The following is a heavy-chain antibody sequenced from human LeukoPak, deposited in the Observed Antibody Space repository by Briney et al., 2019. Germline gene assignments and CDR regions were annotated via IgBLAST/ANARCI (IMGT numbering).Heavy chain of an antibody. V-gene: IGHV4-39*01. J-gene: IGHJ4*02. Sequence: PSETLSLTCTVSGGSISSSSYYWGWIRQPPGKGLEWIGSIYYSGSTYYNPSLKSRVTISVDTSKSQFSLKLSSVTAADTAVYYCARYYYGSGSYYNVKSDYWGQGTLVTVSS. CDR1: GGSISSSSYY. CDR2: IYYSGST. D-gene: IGHD3-10*01. CDR3: ARYYYGSGSYYNVKSDY.